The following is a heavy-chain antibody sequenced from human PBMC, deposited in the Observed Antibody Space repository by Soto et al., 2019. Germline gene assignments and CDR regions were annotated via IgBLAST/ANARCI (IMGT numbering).Heavy chain of an antibody. CDR3: ARVISSGYLKGGGDFDY. CDR2: ISAYNGNT. CDR1: GYTFTSYG. D-gene: IGHD3-22*01. Sequence: QVQLVQSGAEVKKPGASVKVSCKASGYTFTSYGISWVRQAPGQGLEWMGWISAYNGNTNYAQKLQGRVTMTTDTSTRTAYMELRSLRSDDTAVYYCARVISSGYLKGGGDFDYWGQGTLVTVSS. V-gene: IGHV1-18*01. J-gene: IGHJ4*02.